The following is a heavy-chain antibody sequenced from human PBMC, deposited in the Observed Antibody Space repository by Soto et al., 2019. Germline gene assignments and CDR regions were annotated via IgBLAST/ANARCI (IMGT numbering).Heavy chain of an antibody. CDR2: ISGNGYTT. CDR1: GFTFTTSS. D-gene: IGHD5-18*01. CDR3: AKGVEHSTADAFET. Sequence: EVQVLESGGDLVQPDGSLRLTCAVSGFTFTTSSIKWVRQAPGKGLEWVSSISGNGYTTYYADSVTGRFTISTDNSKSTVFLQMNSLRVEDTALYYCAKGVEHSTADAFETWGQGTMVTVSS. V-gene: IGHV3-23*01. J-gene: IGHJ3*02.